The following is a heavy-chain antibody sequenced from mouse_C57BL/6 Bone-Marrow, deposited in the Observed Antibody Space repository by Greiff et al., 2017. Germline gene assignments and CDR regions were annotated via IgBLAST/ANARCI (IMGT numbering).Heavy chain of an antibody. D-gene: IGHD2-5*01. CDR2: IDPSDSET. J-gene: IGHJ3*01. CDR3: ALSTYYSKAWFAY. CDR1: GYTFTSYW. Sequence: QVQLKQPGAELVRPGSSVKLSCKASGYTFTSYWMHWVKQRPIQGLEWIGNIDPSDSETHYNQKFKDKATLTVDKSSSTAYMQLSSLTSEDSAVYYWALSTYYSKAWFAYGGQGTLVTVSA. V-gene: IGHV1-52*01.